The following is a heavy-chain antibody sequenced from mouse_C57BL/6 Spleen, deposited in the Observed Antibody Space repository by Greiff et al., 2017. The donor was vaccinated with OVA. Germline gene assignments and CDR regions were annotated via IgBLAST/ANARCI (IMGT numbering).Heavy chain of an antibody. Sequence: PLPHPVSSLVPPVASVTLSCPASGYTFPSSWLTWVKQRPGQGLEWIGDIYPGSGSTNYNEKFKSKATLTVDTSSSTAYMQLSSLTSEDSAVYYCARWHYYGSSYGWYFDVWGTGTTVTVSS. V-gene: IGHV1-55*01. CDR2: IYPGSGST. CDR3: ARWHYYGSSYGWYFDV. CDR1: GYTFPSSW. D-gene: IGHD1-1*01. J-gene: IGHJ1*03.